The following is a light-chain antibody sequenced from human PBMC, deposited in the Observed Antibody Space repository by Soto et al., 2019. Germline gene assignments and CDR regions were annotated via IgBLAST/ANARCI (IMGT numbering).Light chain of an antibody. J-gene: IGKJ2*01. CDR2: GAS. Sequence: EILMTQSPASLSVSPGERATLSCRASQSVSSNLAWYQQKPGQAPRLLIYGASTRATGIPARFSGRGSGTEFTLTISSLQSEDFAVYYCQQYNTWPYTFGQGTKLEIK. CDR1: QSVSSN. V-gene: IGKV3-15*01. CDR3: QQYNTWPYT.